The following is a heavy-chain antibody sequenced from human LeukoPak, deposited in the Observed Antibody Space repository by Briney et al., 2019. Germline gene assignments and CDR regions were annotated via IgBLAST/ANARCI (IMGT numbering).Heavy chain of an antibody. CDR1: GFTFSTYS. CDR2: ISLSSTYI. Sequence: GGSLRLSCAASGFTFSTYSMNWVRQAPGKGLEWVSSISLSSTYIYYADSVKGRFTISRDNAKNSLYLQMSSLRAEDTAVYYCAKDLGYSSGWDLWGQGTLVTVSS. J-gene: IGHJ5*02. D-gene: IGHD6-19*01. V-gene: IGHV3-21*01. CDR3: AKDLGYSSGWDL.